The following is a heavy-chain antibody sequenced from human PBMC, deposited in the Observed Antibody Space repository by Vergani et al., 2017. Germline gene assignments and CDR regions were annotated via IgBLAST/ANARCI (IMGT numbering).Heavy chain of an antibody. CDR1: GGSVRTSIGYY. Sequence: QVQLQESGPGLVKPSQTLSLSCTVSGGSVRTSIGYYWTWIRQPAGKTLEWIGEIYHSGSTNYNPSLKSRVTISVDKSKNQFSLKLSSVTAADTAVYYCARIYSYGYGGGMDVWGQGTTVTVSS. D-gene: IGHD5-18*01. CDR3: ARIYSYGYGGGMDV. V-gene: IGHV4-61*10. J-gene: IGHJ6*02. CDR2: IYHSGST.